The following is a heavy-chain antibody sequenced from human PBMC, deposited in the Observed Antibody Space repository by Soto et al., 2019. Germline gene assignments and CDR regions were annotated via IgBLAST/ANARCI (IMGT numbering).Heavy chain of an antibody. Sequence: QVQLQQWGAGLLKPSETLSLTCAVYGGSFSGYYLSCIRQPPGKGLEWIGEINHSGITNNNPSLKSRVTRLVDTTKHQFSLKLSSVTAADTAVYYCARGKGLVGATYLFDYWGQGTLVTVSS. D-gene: IGHD1-26*01. J-gene: IGHJ4*02. CDR2: INHSGIT. V-gene: IGHV4-34*01. CDR3: ARGKGLVGATYLFDY. CDR1: GGSFSGYY.